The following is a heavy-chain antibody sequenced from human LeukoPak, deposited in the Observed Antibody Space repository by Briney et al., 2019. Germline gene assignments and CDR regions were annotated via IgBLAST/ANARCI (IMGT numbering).Heavy chain of an antibody. CDR3: ARINTAIIGWFGP. CDR2: IYHSGST. Sequence: SETLSLTCAVSGYSISSGYYWGWIRQPPGKELEWIGSIYHSGSTYYNPSLKSRVTISVDTSKNQFSLKLSSVTAADTAVYYCARINTAIIGWFGPWGQGTLVTVSS. CDR1: GYSISSGYY. J-gene: IGHJ5*02. D-gene: IGHD5-18*01. V-gene: IGHV4-38-2*01.